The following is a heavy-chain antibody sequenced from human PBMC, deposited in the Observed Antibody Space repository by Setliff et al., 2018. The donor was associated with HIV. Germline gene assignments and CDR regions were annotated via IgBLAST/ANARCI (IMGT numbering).Heavy chain of an antibody. Sequence: TLSLTCNVSGDSISSHSWNWIRQSPGKGLEWIGHIYPSGRTYYNPSLKNRVTMSIDRSKKQFSLNLSSVTAADTALYFCVREGAGSGSYYLDFWGQGILVTVSS. CDR3: VREGAGSGSYYLDF. CDR2: IYPSGRT. J-gene: IGHJ4*02. V-gene: IGHV4-30-2*06. CDR1: GDSISSHS. D-gene: IGHD3-10*01.